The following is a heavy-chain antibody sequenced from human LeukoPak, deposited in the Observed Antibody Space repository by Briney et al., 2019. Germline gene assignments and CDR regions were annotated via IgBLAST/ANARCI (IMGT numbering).Heavy chain of an antibody. Sequence: GGSLRLSCAASGFTVSNNYMSWVRQAPGKGLEWVSVIYSGDNTYYVESVKGRFTISRDNSKNTLYLQMNSLRGEDTAVYYCAKGPSLGDYWGQGTLVTVSS. D-gene: IGHD3-16*01. V-gene: IGHV3-66*02. CDR1: GFTVSNNY. J-gene: IGHJ4*02. CDR2: IYSGDNT. CDR3: AKGPSLGDY.